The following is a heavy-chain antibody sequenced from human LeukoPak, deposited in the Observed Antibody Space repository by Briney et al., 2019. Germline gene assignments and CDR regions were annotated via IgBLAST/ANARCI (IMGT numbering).Heavy chain of an antibody. CDR2: IRSKGYGGTT. V-gene: IGHV3-49*04. CDR1: GFSFGDYA. D-gene: IGHD3-22*01. CDR3: TRGDYYNSSGYFLLFDD. Sequence: PGGSLRLSCSGSGFSFGDYAMNWVRQAPGKGLEWVGFIRSKGYGGTTEYAASVKGRFTISRDDSKSIAYLQMNSLKTEDTAVYYCTRGDYYNSSGYFLLFDDWGQGTLVTVSS. J-gene: IGHJ4*02.